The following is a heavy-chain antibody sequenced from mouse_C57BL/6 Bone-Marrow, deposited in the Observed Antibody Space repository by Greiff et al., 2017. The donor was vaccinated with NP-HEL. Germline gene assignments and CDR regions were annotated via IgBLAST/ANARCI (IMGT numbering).Heavy chain of an antibody. CDR3: ARGGLSSLTYFDV. CDR2: INPNNGGT. J-gene: IGHJ1*03. CDR1: GYTFTDYY. Sequence: EVQLQQSGPELVKPGASVKISCKASGYTFTDYYMNWVKQSHGKSLEWIGDINPNNGGTSYNQKFKGKATLTVDKSSSTAYMELRSLTSEDSAVYYCARGGLSSLTYFDVWGTGTTVTVSS. V-gene: IGHV1-26*01. D-gene: IGHD1-1*01.